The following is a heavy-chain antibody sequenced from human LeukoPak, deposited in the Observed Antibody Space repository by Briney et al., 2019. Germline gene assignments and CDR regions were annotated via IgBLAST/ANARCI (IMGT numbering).Heavy chain of an antibody. J-gene: IGHJ1*01. V-gene: IGHV4-59*01. CDR2: IYNSGSA. D-gene: IGHD3-10*01. CDR1: GRPINSYC. CDR3: ARTRTGISGRPEYFDH. Sequence: SETLSLTCTLSGRPINSYCWTCIRQSPGEGLEGIGYIYNSGSANYNASLRSRVAISVDTSRNQLSLKVKSVTAADTAIYYCARTRTGISGRPEYFDHWGQGTLVTVSS.